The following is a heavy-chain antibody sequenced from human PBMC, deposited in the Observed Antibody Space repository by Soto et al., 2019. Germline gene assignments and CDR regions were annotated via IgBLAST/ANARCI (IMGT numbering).Heavy chain of an antibody. Sequence: SETLSLTCTVSGGSVSSYFWSWIRQPPGKGLEWIGYIYYSGDTNYSPSLKSRVTISVDTSKNQFSLKLSSVTAADTAVYYCARETGSGSYYDYWGQGALVTVSS. J-gene: IGHJ4*02. D-gene: IGHD3-10*01. V-gene: IGHV4-59*02. CDR3: ARETGSGSYYDY. CDR1: GGSVSSYF. CDR2: IYYSGDT.